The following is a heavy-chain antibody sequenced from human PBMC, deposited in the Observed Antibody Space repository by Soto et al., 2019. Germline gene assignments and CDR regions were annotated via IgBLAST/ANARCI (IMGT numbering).Heavy chain of an antibody. CDR1: GYTFSSYG. CDR2: INYCISYT. Sequence: ASVKVSCKASGYTFSSYGISWVRQAPGQGLEWLGWINYCISYTEYSQKVQGRVTLTTDTSTSTAYMELRNLRSDDTAVYYCARGNYFGPTPGPFDIWGQGTMVTVSS. J-gene: IGHJ3*02. CDR3: ARGNYFGPTPGPFDI. V-gene: IGHV1-18*01. D-gene: IGHD3-9*01.